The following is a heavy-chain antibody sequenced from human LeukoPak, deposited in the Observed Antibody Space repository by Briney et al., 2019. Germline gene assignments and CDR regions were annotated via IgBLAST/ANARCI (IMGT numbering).Heavy chain of an antibody. V-gene: IGHV4-34*01. CDR3: VRVRGAAYDY. CDR1: GGSFSGYY. Sequence: PSETLSLTCAVYGGSFSGYYWSWVRQPPGKGLEWIGEINHSGSTNYNPSLKSRVTISIDASKNQFSLKLGSVTAADTAVFYWVRVRGAAYDYWGRGTLVTVSS. J-gene: IGHJ4*02. D-gene: IGHD3-10*01. CDR2: INHSGST.